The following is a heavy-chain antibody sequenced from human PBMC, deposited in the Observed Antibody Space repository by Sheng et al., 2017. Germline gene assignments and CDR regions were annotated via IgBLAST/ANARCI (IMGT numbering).Heavy chain of an antibody. V-gene: IGHV4-34*01. CDR1: GGSFSGYY. D-gene: IGHD6-19*01. CDR3: ARGPGYSSGWSNARYFDL. J-gene: IGHJ2*01. Sequence: QVQLQQWGAGLLKPSETLSLTCAVYGGSFSGYYWSWIRQPPGKGLEWIGEINHSGSTNYNPSLKSRVTISVDTSKNQFSLKLSSVTAADTAVYYCARGPGYSSGWSNARYFDLWGRGTLVTVSS. CDR2: INHSGST.